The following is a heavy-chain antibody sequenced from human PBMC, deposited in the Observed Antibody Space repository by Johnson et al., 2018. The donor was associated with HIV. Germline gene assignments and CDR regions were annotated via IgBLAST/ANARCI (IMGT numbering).Heavy chain of an antibody. CDR2: ISSDGSGK. CDR1: EFTFSSYA. Sequence: QVQLVESGGGVVQPGRSLRLSCAASEFTFSSYAFHWVRQAPGKGLEWVALISSDGSGKYYADSVKGRCTISRDNSKNTLYLQMNTLRAEDTAVYYCARDQRGGYSYGDAFDFWGQGTVVSVST. CDR3: ARDQRGGYSYGDAFDF. J-gene: IGHJ3*01. D-gene: IGHD5-18*01. V-gene: IGHV3-30*04.